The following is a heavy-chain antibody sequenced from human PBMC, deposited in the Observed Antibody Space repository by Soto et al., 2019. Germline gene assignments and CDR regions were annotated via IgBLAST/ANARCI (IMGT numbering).Heavy chain of an antibody. V-gene: IGHV5-51*01. J-gene: IGHJ3*02. D-gene: IGHD3-3*01. CDR2: IYPGDSDT. CDR1: GYSFTSYW. CDR3: ARQGSAYYDFWSGYYRSAFDI. Sequence: GESLKISCKASGYSFTSYWIGWVRQMPGKGLEWMGIIYPGDSDTRYSPSFQGQVTISADKSISTAYLQWSSLKASDTAMYYCARQGSAYYDFWSGYYRSAFDIWGQGTMVTVSS.